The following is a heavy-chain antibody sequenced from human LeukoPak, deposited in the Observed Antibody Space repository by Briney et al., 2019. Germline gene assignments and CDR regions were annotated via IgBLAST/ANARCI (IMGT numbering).Heavy chain of an antibody. J-gene: IGHJ4*02. Sequence: GASVKVSCKDSGYTFTSYGISWVRQAPGQGLEWMAWISAYNGNTDYAQKLQGRVTMTTDTSTNTAYMDLRSLSSDDTAVYYCARVGQYCSSISCFDYWGQGTLVTVSS. CDR1: GYTFTSYG. V-gene: IGHV1-18*01. CDR2: ISAYNGNT. CDR3: ARVGQYCSSISCFDY. D-gene: IGHD2-2*01.